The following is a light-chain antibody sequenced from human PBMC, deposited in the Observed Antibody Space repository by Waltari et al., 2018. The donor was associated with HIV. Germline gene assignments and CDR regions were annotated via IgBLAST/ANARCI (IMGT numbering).Light chain of an antibody. CDR3: LLSYSGVRV. CDR1: TGAVTSGHY. J-gene: IGLJ3*02. Sequence: QAVVTQEPSLNVSQGGTVTLTCAYSTGAVTSGHYPYWFKKKPGQVPMTLIYETSNKHSWTPSRFSGSLLGGKDALTLSDAKPEDEAYYYCLLSYSGVRVFGGETKLTVL. CDR2: ETS. V-gene: IGLV7-46*01.